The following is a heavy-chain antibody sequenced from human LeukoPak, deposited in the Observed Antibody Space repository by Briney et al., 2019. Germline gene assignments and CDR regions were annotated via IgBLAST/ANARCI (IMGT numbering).Heavy chain of an antibody. CDR2: ISSSSSYT. Sequence: AGGSLRPSCAASGFTFSDYYMSWIRQAPGKGLEWVSYISSSSSYTNYADSVKGRFTISRDNAKNSLYLQMNSLRAEDTAVYYCARILRTTGTIDHYDYWGQGTLVTVSS. D-gene: IGHD1-1*01. CDR3: ARILRTTGTIDHYDY. V-gene: IGHV3-11*06. J-gene: IGHJ4*02. CDR1: GFTFSDYY.